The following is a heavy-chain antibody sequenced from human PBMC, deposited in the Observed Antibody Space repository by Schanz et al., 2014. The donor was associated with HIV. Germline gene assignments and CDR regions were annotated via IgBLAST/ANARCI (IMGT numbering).Heavy chain of an antibody. J-gene: IGHJ4*02. V-gene: IGHV3-15*01. CDR1: GFTFSNAW. Sequence: EVQLVESGGGLVQPGGSLRLSCAASGFTFSNAWMSWVRQAPGKGLEWVGRIKSKTDGGTTDYAAPVKGRFTISRDDSINTLYLQMKSLKSEDTAVYFCATRRVLGVVQDFWGRGTLVTVSS. CDR2: IKSKTDGGTT. CDR3: ATRRVLGVVQDF. D-gene: IGHD3-3*01.